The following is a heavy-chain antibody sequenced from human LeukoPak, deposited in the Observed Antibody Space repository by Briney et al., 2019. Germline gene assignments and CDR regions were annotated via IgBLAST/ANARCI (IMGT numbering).Heavy chain of an antibody. CDR1: GGSFSGYY. CDR2: INHSGST. V-gene: IGHV4-34*01. Sequence: PSETLSLTCAVYGGSFSGYYWSWIRQPPGKGLEWIGEINHSGSTNYNPSLKSRVTISVDTSKNQFSLKLSSVTAADTAVYYCARSRRYYDSSGYYLFWGQGTLVTVSS. D-gene: IGHD3-22*01. J-gene: IGHJ4*02. CDR3: ARSRRYYDSSGYYLF.